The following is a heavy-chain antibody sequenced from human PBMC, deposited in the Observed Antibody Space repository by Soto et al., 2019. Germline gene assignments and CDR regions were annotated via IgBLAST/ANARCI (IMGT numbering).Heavy chain of an antibody. CDR1: GGSINSDDSY. D-gene: IGHD5-12*01. CDR2: IYDSETT. CDR3: ARDRQSEIVAMLASNGMDV. J-gene: IGHJ6*02. V-gene: IGHV4-30-4*01. Sequence: QVQLQESGPGLVKPSQTLSLTCTVSGGSINSDDSYWSWLRQPPGRGLEWIGYIYDSETTYYNPSLKSRVTISVATSTNQCSLNMNSVTAAGTAVYYCARDRQSEIVAMLASNGMDVWGQGTTVIVSS.